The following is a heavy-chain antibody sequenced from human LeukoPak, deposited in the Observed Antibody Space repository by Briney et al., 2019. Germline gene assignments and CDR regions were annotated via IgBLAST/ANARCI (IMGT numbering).Heavy chain of an antibody. Sequence: AVKVSCKASGFTFTSSAMQWVRQARVQRLEWIGWIVVGSGNTNYAQKFQERVTITRDMSTSTAYMELSSLRSEDTAVYYCAGTDCSGGSCYSVLAYWGQGTLVTVSS. CDR2: IVVGSGNT. CDR3: AGTDCSGGSCYSVLAY. V-gene: IGHV1-58*02. D-gene: IGHD2-15*01. J-gene: IGHJ4*02. CDR1: GFTFTSSA.